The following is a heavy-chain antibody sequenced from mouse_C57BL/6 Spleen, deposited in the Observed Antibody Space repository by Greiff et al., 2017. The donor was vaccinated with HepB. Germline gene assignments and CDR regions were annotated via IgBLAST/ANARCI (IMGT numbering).Heavy chain of an antibody. CDR2: INYDGSST. J-gene: IGHJ1*03. V-gene: IGHV5-16*01. D-gene: IGHD1-1*01. CDR1: GFTFSDYY. CDR3: ARVTTVVATYWYFDV. Sequence: DVQLVESEGGLVQPGSSMKLSCTASGFTFSDYYMAWVRQVPEKGLEWVANINYDGSSTYYLDSLKSRFIISRDNAKNILYLQMSSLKSEDTATYYCARVTTVVATYWYFDVWGTGTTVIVSS.